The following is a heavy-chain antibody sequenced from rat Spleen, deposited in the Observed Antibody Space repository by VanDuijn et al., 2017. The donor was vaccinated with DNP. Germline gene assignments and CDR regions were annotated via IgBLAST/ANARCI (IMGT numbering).Heavy chain of an antibody. J-gene: IGHJ2*01. V-gene: IGHV5-17*01. CDR1: GFTFSDYA. Sequence: EVQLVESGGGLVQPGNSLKLSCAASGFTFSDYAMAWVRQSPKKGLEWVATISYDGSSTYYRDSVKGRFTISRDNAKSTLYLQMDSLRSEDTATYYCARLPSGFDYWGQGVMVTVSS. CDR2: ISYDGSST. CDR3: ARLPSGFDY. D-gene: IGHD4-3*01.